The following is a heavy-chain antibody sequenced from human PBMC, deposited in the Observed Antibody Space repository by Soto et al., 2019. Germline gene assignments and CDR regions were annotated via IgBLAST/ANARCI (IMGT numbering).Heavy chain of an antibody. V-gene: IGHV3-23*01. Sequence: HPGGSLRLSCAASGFTFSSYAMSWVRQAPGKGLEWVSAISGSGGSTYYADSVKGRFTISRDNSKNTLYLQMNSLRAEDTAVYYCVADQTAVSPRITMVRGVTLVGMDVWGQGTTVTVSS. CDR1: GFTFSSYA. J-gene: IGHJ6*02. CDR2: ISGSGGST. D-gene: IGHD3-10*01. CDR3: VADQTAVSPRITMVRGVTLVGMDV.